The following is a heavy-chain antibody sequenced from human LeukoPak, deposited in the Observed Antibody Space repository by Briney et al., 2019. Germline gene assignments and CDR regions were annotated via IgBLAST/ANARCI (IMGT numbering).Heavy chain of an antibody. D-gene: IGHD2-2*02. CDR2: ISSSSSTI. CDR3: ARDAGGYTSYYFDY. J-gene: IGHJ4*02. Sequence: GGSLRLSCAASGFTFSSYSMTRVRQAPGKGLEWVSYISSSSSTIYYADSVKGRFTISRDNAKNSLYLQMNSLRAEDTAVYYCARDAGGYTSYYFDYWGQGTLVTVSS. V-gene: IGHV3-48*01. CDR1: GFTFSSYS.